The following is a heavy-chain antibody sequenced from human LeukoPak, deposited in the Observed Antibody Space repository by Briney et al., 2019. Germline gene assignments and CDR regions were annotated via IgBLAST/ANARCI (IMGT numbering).Heavy chain of an antibody. D-gene: IGHD6-19*01. Sequence: ASVKVSCKASGYTFTSYYMHWVRQAPGQGLEWMGIINPSGGSTSYAQEFQGRVTITRDTSASTAYMELSSLRSEDMAVYYCARGYSSGWQFDQWGQGTLVTVSS. CDR1: GYTFTSYY. CDR3: ARGYSSGWQFDQ. J-gene: IGHJ4*02. V-gene: IGHV1-46*01. CDR2: INPSGGST.